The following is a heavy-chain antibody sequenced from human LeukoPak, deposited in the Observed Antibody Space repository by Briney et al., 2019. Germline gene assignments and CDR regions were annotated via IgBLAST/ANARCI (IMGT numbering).Heavy chain of an antibody. Sequence: ASVKVSCKASGYTFTSYGISWVRQAPGQGLEWMGWISAYNGNTNYAQKLQGRVTMTTDTSTSTAYMELRSLRSDDTAVYYCARVPLALAWSPKSNWFDPWGQGTLVTVSS. V-gene: IGHV1-18*01. D-gene: IGHD3-9*01. J-gene: IGHJ5*02. CDR1: GYTFTSYG. CDR2: ISAYNGNT. CDR3: ARVPLALAWSPKSNWFDP.